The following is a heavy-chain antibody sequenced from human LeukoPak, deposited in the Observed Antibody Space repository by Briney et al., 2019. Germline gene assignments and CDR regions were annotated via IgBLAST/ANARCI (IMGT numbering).Heavy chain of an antibody. J-gene: IGHJ4*02. CDR3: AKVSDCCPFDY. D-gene: IGHD2-21*01. Sequence: GGSLRLSCAASGFTFSSYAMSWVRQAPGKGLEWVSAISGGGDNTYYADSVKGRFTISRDNSKKMLNLQMNSLRAEDTAVYYCAKVSDCCPFDYWGQGTLVTVSS. CDR2: ISGGGDNT. V-gene: IGHV3-23*01. CDR1: GFTFSSYA.